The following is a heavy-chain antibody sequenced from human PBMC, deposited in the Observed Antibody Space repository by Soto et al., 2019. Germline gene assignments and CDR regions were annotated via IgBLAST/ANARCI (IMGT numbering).Heavy chain of an antibody. CDR1: GLTVSGKKY. Sequence: DVQLVESGGGLIQPGESLRLSCAAFGLTVSGKKYMAWVRQAPGKGLEWISALYDVDSTYYADSVKGRFTTSRDSSKTTVYLQLNSLRPDDTAVYYCASWHLREHAYDIWGQGTTVTVSS. J-gene: IGHJ3*02. CDR3: ASWHLREHAYDI. D-gene: IGHD4-17*01. CDR2: LYDVDST. V-gene: IGHV3-53*01.